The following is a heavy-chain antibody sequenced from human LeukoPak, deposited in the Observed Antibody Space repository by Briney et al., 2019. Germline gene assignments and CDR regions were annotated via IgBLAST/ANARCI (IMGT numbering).Heavy chain of an antibody. CDR2: INSNAWST. J-gene: IGHJ4*02. D-gene: IGHD3-10*01. Sequence: GGSLRLSCAVSGFSFSSYWMLWVRHAPGKGLVWVAGINSNAWSTIYADSVKGRFTISRDNPKNTLYLQMNSLRAEDTAVYFCARFQGFGSGSNWGGGTVVSVSS. CDR1: GFSFSSYW. V-gene: IGHV3-74*01. CDR3: ARFQGFGSGSN.